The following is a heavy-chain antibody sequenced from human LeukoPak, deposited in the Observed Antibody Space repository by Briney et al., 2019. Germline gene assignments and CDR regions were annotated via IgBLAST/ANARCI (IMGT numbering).Heavy chain of an antibody. D-gene: IGHD6-19*01. CDR3: ARDGSGWYSDY. Sequence: PGGSLRLSCAASGFTFSNFWMSWVRQAPGKGLEWVANINRDGSEKNYVDSVKGRFTISRDNAKNSLYLQMNSLRAEDTALYYCARDGSGWYSDYWGQGILVTVSS. V-gene: IGHV3-7*03. J-gene: IGHJ4*02. CDR2: INRDGSEK. CDR1: GFTFSNFW.